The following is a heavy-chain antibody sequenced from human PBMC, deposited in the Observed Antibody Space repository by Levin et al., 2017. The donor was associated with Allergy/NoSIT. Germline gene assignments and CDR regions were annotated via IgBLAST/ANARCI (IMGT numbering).Heavy chain of an antibody. J-gene: IGHJ6*03. V-gene: IGHV3-23*01. Sequence: PGGSLRLSCAASGFTFSSYAMSWVRQTPGKGLEWVSAISGSAGSTYYADSVKGRFTISRDNSKNTLYLQMNSLRAEDTAVYYCAKEDCSSTGCNYYYYYMDGWGKGTTVTVSS. CDR3: AKEDCSSTGCNYYYYYMDG. D-gene: IGHD2-2*01. CDR1: GFTFSSYA. CDR2: ISGSAGST.